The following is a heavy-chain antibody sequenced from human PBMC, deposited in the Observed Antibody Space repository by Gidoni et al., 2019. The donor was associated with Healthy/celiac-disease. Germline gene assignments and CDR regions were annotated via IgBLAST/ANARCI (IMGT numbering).Heavy chain of an antibody. J-gene: IGHJ4*02. CDR3: ATNYYDFWSGYEVYMPPHI. CDR1: GYSFSTYW. Sequence: EVQLVQSGAEVKEPGETLRISCKGTGYSFSTYWRSWVRQMPGKGLGAMGRIVPSASSTNYSPSFQGPVTISADKSISTAYLQWSSLNASDTAMYYCATNYYDFWSGYEVYMPPHIWGQGTLVTVSS. V-gene: IGHV5-10-1*03. CDR2: IVPSASST. D-gene: IGHD3-3*01.